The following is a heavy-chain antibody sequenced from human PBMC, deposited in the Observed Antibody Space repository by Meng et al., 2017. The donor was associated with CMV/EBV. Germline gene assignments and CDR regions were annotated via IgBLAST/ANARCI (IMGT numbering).Heavy chain of an antibody. CDR1: GGTFSSYA. V-gene: IGHV1-69*10. J-gene: IGHJ6*02. Sequence: SVKVSCKASGGTFSSYAISWVRQAAGQGLEWMGGIIPILGIANYAQKFQGRVTITTDKSTSTAYMELSSLRAEDTAGYYCARVRGGKAAAGNWDYYYYDGMDVWGQGTTVTVSS. CDR3: ARVRGGKAAAGNWDYYYYDGMDV. CDR2: IIPILGIA. D-gene: IGHD6-13*01.